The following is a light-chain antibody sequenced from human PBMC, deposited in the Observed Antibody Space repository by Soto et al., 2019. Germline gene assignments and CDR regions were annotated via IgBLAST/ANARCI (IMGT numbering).Light chain of an antibody. CDR3: QQYNNWPPDRT. V-gene: IGKV3-11*01. CDR2: DAS. J-gene: IGKJ1*01. CDR1: QSVSSY. Sequence: EIVLTQSPATLSLSPGERATLSCRASQSVSSYLAWYQQKPGQAPRLLIYDASNRATGIPARFSGSGSGTDFTLTISSLQSEDFAIYCCQQYNNWPPDRTFGQGTKVEIK.